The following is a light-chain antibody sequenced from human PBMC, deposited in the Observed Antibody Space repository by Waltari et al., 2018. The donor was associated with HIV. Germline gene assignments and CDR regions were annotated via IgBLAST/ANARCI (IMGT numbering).Light chain of an antibody. CDR3: QQYKRDYT. V-gene: IGKV1-5*03. CDR1: QTINKW. Sequence: DIQMTQSPSILSASVGDRVTITCRASQTINKWLAWYQQKPGKAPKLLIYKASNLESGVPSRFSGSGSGTEVTLTSNSQEPEDFATYDSQQYKRDYTFGQGTKLEIK. J-gene: IGKJ2*01. CDR2: KAS.